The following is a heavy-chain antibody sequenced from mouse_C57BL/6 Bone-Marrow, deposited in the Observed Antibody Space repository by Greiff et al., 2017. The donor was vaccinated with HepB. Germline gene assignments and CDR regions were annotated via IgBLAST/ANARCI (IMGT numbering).Heavy chain of an antibody. CDR3: VYSNYDSAMDY. CDR2: IYPGGGYT. J-gene: IGHJ4*01. D-gene: IGHD2-5*01. CDR1: GYTFTNYW. Sequence: VKLMESGAELVRPGTSVKMSCKASGYTFTNYWIGWAKQRPGHGLEWIGDIYPGGGYTNYNEKFKGKATLTADKSSSTAYMQFSSLTSEDSAIYYCVYSNYDSAMDYWGQGTSVTVSS. V-gene: IGHV1-63*01.